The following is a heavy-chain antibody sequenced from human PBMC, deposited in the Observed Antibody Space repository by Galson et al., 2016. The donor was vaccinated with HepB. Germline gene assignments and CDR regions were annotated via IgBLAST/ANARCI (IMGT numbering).Heavy chain of an antibody. CDR2: IFSFDAT. Sequence: SLRLSCAASGFTVSGKYMSWARLAPGKGLEWVSAIFSFDATFYRDSVKGRFTIFRDTSRNTLYLQMDNLRADDTAIYYYYGLDVWGQGTTVTVSS. J-gene: IGHJ6*02. CDR3: YGLDV. CDR1: GFTVSGKY. V-gene: IGHV3-53*01.